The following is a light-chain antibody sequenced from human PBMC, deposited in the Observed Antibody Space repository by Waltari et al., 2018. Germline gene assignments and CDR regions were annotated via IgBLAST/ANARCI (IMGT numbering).Light chain of an antibody. CDR2: GAS. CDR1: QSVGRY. V-gene: IGKV3-20*01. J-gene: IGKJ1*01. CDR3: QNHERLPAM. Sequence: IVLTQSPGPLSLYPGERATLSCRASQSVGRYLAWYQQKPGQAPRLLIYGASSRATGIPDRFSGSGSGTDFSLTISRLEPEDFAVYYCQNHERLPAMFGQGTKVEIK.